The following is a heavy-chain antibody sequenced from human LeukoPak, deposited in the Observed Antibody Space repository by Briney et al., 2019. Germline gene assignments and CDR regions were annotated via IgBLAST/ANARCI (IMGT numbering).Heavy chain of an antibody. CDR1: GFTFSSYW. D-gene: IGHD2-21*02. J-gene: IGHJ6*03. V-gene: IGHV3-7*01. CDR3: ARDIVVVTAIMDV. Sequence: GGSLRLSCAASGFTFSSYWMSWVRQAPGKGLEWVANIKQDGSEKYYVDSVKGRFTISRDTAKNSLYLQMNSLRAEDTAVYYCARDIVVVTAIMDVWGKGTTVTVSS. CDR2: IKQDGSEK.